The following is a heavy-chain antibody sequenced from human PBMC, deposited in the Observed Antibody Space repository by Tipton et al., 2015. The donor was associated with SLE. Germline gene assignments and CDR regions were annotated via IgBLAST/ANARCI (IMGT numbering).Heavy chain of an antibody. J-gene: IGHJ4*02. CDR3: ARGGIYHDYSGNFDY. CDR2: IYYSGST. CDR1: GGSISSSSYH. D-gene: IGHD3-22*01. Sequence: TLSLTCTVSGGSISSSSYHWGWVRQPPGKGPEWIGSIYYSGSTHYNPSLESRVTISVDTSKNQFSLNLSSVTAADTAVYYCARGGIYHDYSGNFDYWGQGTLVSASS. V-gene: IGHV4-39*07.